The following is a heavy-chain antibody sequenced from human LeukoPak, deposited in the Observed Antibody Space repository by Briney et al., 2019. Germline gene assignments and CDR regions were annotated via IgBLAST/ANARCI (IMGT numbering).Heavy chain of an antibody. V-gene: IGHV1-69*01. CDR1: GGTFSSYA. D-gene: IGHD6-6*01. J-gene: IGHJ6*02. CDR2: IIPIFGTA. Sequence: GSSVKVSCKASGGTFSSYAISWVRQAPGQGLEWMGGIIPIFGTANCAQKFQGRVTITADESTSTAYMELSSLRSEDTAVYYCARCSMAARNYYYYGMDVWGQGTTVTVSS. CDR3: ARCSMAARNYYYYGMDV.